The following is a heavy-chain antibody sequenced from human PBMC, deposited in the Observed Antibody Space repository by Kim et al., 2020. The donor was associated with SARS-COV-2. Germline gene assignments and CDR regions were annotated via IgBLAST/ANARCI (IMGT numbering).Heavy chain of an antibody. CDR1: GYTFTGYS. Sequence: ASVKVSCKASGYTFTGYSMHWVRQAPGQGLEWMGRINPNNGGTTYAQKFQGRVTMTRDTSISTAYMELSSLRYEDTAVYYCARVPIVGPTGDFDYWGQGTLVTVSS. CDR3: ARVPIVGPTGDFDY. CDR2: INPNNGGT. D-gene: IGHD1-26*01. J-gene: IGHJ4*02. V-gene: IGHV1-2*06.